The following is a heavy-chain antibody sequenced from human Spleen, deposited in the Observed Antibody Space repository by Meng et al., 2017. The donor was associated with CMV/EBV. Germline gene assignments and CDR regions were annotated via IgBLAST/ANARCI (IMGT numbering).Heavy chain of an antibody. V-gene: IGHV3-48*03. CDR2: ISGSGSPI. CDR3: AKESVAAAHAVGYYGMDV. Sequence: GESLKISCTASGFTFGDYAMSWVRQAPGKGLEWLSYISGSGSPIFYADSVKGRFTISRDNAKNSLYLQMNNLSAEDRAVYYCAKESVAAAHAVGYYGMDVWGQGTTVTVSS. D-gene: IGHD2-2*01. J-gene: IGHJ6*02. CDR1: GFTFGDYA.